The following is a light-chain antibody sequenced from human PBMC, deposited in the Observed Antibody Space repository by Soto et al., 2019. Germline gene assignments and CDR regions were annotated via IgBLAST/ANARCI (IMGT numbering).Light chain of an antibody. CDR1: QSLLHSNGYNY. J-gene: IGKJ2*01. V-gene: IGKV2-28*01. Sequence: DIVMTQSPLSLPVTPGEPASISCRSSQSLLHSNGYNYLDWYLQKPGQSPQLLISLASKRASGVPARFSGSGSATDFTLNIARVEAEDFGVYYCMQALQSPYTFGQGTKLEIK. CDR3: MQALQSPYT. CDR2: LAS.